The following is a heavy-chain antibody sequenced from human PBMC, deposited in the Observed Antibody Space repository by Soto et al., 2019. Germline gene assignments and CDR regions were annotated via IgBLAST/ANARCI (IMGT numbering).Heavy chain of an antibody. V-gene: IGHV3-30-3*01. CDR3: TSARCSTASSLSAY. Sequence: QVQLVESGGGVVQPGRSLRLSCAASGFTFSRSAIHWVRQAPGKGLEWVALISSDGSHTSYADSVKGRATISRDNAANTVDLQMNTLMCNDTAVYPCTSARCSTASSLSAYWGLGTLVTVSS. CDR2: ISSDGSHT. D-gene: IGHD2-15*01. CDR1: GFTFSRSA. J-gene: IGHJ4*02.